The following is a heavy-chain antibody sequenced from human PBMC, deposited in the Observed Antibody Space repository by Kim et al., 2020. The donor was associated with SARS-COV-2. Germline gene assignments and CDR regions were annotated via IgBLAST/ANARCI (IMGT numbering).Heavy chain of an antibody. CDR3: ARKGARLWFGETPYYGMDV. CDR2: IIPIFGTA. CDR1: GGTFSSYA. Sequence: SVKVSCKASGGTFSSYAISWVRQAPGQGLEWMGGIIPIFGTANYAQKFQGRVTITADESTSTAYMELSSLRSEDTAVYYCARKGARLWFGETPYYGMDVWGQGTTVTVSS. V-gene: IGHV1-69*13. J-gene: IGHJ6*02. D-gene: IGHD3-10*01.